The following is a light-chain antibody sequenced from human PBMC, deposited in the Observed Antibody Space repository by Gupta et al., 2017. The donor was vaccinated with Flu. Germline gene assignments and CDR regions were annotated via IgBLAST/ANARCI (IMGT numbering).Light chain of an antibody. J-gene: IGLJ2*01. CDR3: QSFDSSLRGTV. CDR2: SNT. CDR1: SSNIGADEH. Sequence: QSVLTQPPSVSGAPGQRVTISRAGSSSNIGADEHVHWYKQLPGAAPRVVIYSNTNRASGVPDRFSGSKSGASASLAITELQAEDEADYYCQSFDSSLRGTVFGGGTKVTV. V-gene: IGLV1-40*01.